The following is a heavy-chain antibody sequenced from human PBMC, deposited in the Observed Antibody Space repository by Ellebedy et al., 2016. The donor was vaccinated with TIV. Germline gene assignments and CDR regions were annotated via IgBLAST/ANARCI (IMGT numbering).Heavy chain of an antibody. J-gene: IGHJ4*02. CDR2: FDPEDGEI. CDR1: GFTLSNFP. V-gene: IGHV1-24*01. Sequence: AASVKVSCKVSGFTLSNFPMHWVRQAPGKGLEWMGGFDPEDGEIIYAQKFQGRVTMTEDTSTDTAYMDLTSLSSEDTAIYYCATGLLTREFDYWGQGTLVTVSS. CDR3: ATGLLTREFDY. D-gene: IGHD7-27*01.